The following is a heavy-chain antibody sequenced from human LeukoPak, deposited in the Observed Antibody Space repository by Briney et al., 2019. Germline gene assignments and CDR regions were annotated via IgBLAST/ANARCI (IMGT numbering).Heavy chain of an antibody. D-gene: IGHD6-13*01. CDR2: IYTSGST. V-gene: IGHV4-4*07. CDR3: AGDYSSSWSRGFDY. J-gene: IGHJ4*02. CDR1: GGSISSYY. Sequence: SETLSLTCTVSGGSISSYYWSWIRQPAGKGLEWIGCIYTSGSTNYNPSLKSRVTISVDKSKNQFSLKLSSVTAADTAVYYCAGDYSSSWSRGFDYWGQGTLVTVSS.